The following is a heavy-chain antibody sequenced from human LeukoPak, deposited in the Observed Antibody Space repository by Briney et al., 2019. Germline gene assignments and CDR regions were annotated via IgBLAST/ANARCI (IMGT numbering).Heavy chain of an antibody. CDR2: IYYSGST. J-gene: IGHJ3*02. CDR3: ARLYCSGGSCYSGAFDI. Sequence: SQTLSLTCTVSGGSISSGGYYWSWIRQHPGKGLEWIGYIYYSGSTNYNPSLKSRVTISVDTSKNQFSLKLSSVTAADTAVYYCARLYCSGGSCYSGAFDIWGQGTMVTVSS. V-gene: IGHV4-31*03. CDR1: GGSISSGGYY. D-gene: IGHD2-15*01.